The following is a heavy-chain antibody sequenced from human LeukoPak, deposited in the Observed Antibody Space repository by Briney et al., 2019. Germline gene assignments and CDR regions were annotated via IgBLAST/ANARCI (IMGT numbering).Heavy chain of an antibody. CDR2: IWYDGSNK. CDR1: RFTFSSYG. J-gene: IGHJ4*02. Sequence: GRSLRLSCAASRFTFSSYGMHWVRQAPGKGLEWVAVIWYDGSNKYYADSVKGRFTISRDNSKNTLYLQMNSLRAEDTAVYYCARANSNVLRYFDWLPNFDYWGQGTLVTVSS. D-gene: IGHD3-9*01. CDR3: ARANSNVLRYFDWLPNFDY. V-gene: IGHV3-33*01.